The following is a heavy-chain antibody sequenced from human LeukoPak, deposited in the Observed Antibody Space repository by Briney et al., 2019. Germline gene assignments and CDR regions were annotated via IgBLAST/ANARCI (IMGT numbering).Heavy chain of an antibody. Sequence: GASVKISCKASGHTFTSNFMHWLRQAPGQGLEWMGVLNPSDGDTTYAQKFQGRFTMTRDTSTGTFYMELSSLRFEDTAVYYCAEETDAFDYWGQGTLVTVSS. CDR3: AEETDAFDY. CDR1: GHTFTSNF. V-gene: IGHV1-46*03. J-gene: IGHJ4*02. CDR2: LNPSDGDT.